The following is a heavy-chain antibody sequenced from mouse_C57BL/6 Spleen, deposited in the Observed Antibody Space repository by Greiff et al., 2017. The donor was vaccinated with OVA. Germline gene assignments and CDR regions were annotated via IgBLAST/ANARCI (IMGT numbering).Heavy chain of an antibody. V-gene: IGHV5-9-1*02. CDR3: TREKGMITTAYYYAMDY. D-gene: IGHD2-4*01. Sequence: EVKVVESGEGLVKPGGSLKLSCAASGFTFSSYAMSWVRQTPEKRLEWVAYISSGGDYISYADTVKGRFTISRDNARNTLYLQMSSLKSEDTAMYYCTREKGMITTAYYYAMDYWGQGTSVTVSS. CDR1: GFTFSSYA. J-gene: IGHJ4*01. CDR2: ISSGGDYI.